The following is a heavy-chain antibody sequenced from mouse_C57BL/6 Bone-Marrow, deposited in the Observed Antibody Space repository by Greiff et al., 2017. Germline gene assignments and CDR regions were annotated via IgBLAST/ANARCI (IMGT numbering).Heavy chain of an antibody. D-gene: IGHD2-5*01. CDR3: ARSGPYYSNYVVAY. CDR1: GYTFTSYG. J-gene: IGHJ3*01. Sequence: QVQLQQSGAELARPGASVKLSCKASGYTFTSYGISWVKQRTGQGLEWIGEIYPRSGNTYYNEKFKGKATLTADKSSSTAYMELRSLTSEDSAVYFCARSGPYYSNYVVAYWGQGTLVTVSA. CDR2: IYPRSGNT. V-gene: IGHV1-81*01.